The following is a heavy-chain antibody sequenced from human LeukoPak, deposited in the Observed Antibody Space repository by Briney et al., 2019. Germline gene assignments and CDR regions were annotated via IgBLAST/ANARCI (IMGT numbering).Heavy chain of an antibody. V-gene: IGHV4-59*08. CDR3: ARGSGGSSNWFDP. D-gene: IGHD2-15*01. Sequence: SETLSLTCTVPGGSISSYYWSWIRQPPGKGLEWIGYIYYSGSTNYNPSLKSRVTISVDTSKNQFSLKLSSVTAADTAVYYCARGSGGSSNWFDPWGQGTLVTVSS. J-gene: IGHJ5*02. CDR2: IYYSGST. CDR1: GGSISSYY.